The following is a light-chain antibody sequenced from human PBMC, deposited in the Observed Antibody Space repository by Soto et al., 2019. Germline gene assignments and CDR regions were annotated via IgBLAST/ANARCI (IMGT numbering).Light chain of an antibody. CDR3: QQIYSAPLT. J-gene: IGKJ4*01. Sequence: DINMSQSPSSLSASVGDRVSITCRASQIITKYLNWYRQNPGKSPKLLIYAASSLQSGVPSRFSGSGSETEFTLSISSLKPEDFATYFCQQIYSAPLTFGGGTKV. CDR2: AAS. CDR1: QIITKY. V-gene: IGKV1-39*01.